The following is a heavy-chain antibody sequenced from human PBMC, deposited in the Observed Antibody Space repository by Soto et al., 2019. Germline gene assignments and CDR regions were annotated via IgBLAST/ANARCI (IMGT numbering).Heavy chain of an antibody. D-gene: IGHD3-10*01. J-gene: IGHJ3*02. CDR2: IIPIFGTA. V-gene: IGHV1-69*01. Sequence: CKASGGTFSSYAISWVRQAPGQGLEWMGGIIPIFGTANYAQKFQGRVTITADESTSTAYMELSSLRSEDTAVYYCASGDWITMVRGVIIFYAFDIWGRGTMVTVSS. CDR3: ASGDWITMVRGVIIFYAFDI. CDR1: GGTFSSYA.